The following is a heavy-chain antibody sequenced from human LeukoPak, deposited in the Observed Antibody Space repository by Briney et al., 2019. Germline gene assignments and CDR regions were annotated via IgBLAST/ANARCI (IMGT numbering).Heavy chain of an antibody. CDR1: GGSFSGYY. V-gene: IGHV4-34*01. Sequence: ASETLSLTCAVYGGSFSGYYWSWIRQPPGKGLEWIGEINHSGSTNYNPSLKSRVTISVDTSKNQSSLKMSSVTAADPAVYYCARGANPRYIGYGSGCMDVWGQGTTVTVSS. CDR2: INHSGST. CDR3: ARGANPRYIGYGSGCMDV. D-gene: IGHD3-10*01. J-gene: IGHJ6*02.